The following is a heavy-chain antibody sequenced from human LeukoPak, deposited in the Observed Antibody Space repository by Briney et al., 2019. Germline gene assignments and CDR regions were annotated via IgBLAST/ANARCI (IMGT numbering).Heavy chain of an antibody. D-gene: IGHD3-22*01. Sequence: GGSLRLSCAASGFTFSSYAMHWVRQAPGKGLEWVAVISYDGSNKYYADSVKGRFTISRDNSKNTLYLQMNSLRAEGTAVYYCARGGIYYDSSGLDYWGRGTLVTVSS. CDR1: GFTFSSYA. CDR3: ARGGIYYDSSGLDY. V-gene: IGHV3-30-3*01. J-gene: IGHJ4*02. CDR2: ISYDGSNK.